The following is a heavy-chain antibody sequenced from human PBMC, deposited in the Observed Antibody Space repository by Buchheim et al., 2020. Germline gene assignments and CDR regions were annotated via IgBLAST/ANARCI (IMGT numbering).Heavy chain of an antibody. CDR3: ARGEGFIAVAGIAFDY. J-gene: IGHJ4*02. D-gene: IGHD6-19*01. CDR2: ISSSSSTI. V-gene: IGHV3-48*01. CDR1: GFTFSSYS. Sequence: EVQLVESGGGLVQPGGSLRLSCAASGFTFSSYSMNWVRQAPGKGLEWVSDISSSSSTIYYADSVKGRFTISRDNAKNSLYLQMISLRAEDTAVYYCARGEGFIAVAGIAFDYWGQGTL.